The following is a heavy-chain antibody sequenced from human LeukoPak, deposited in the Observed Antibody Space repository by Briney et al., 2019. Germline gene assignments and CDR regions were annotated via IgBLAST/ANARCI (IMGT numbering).Heavy chain of an antibody. J-gene: IGHJ3*02. V-gene: IGHV4-34*01. D-gene: IGHD3-9*01. CDR3: ARGSRLTGTFDI. Sequence: ETLSLTCALYGGSFSGYYWSWIRQPPGKGLEWIGEINHSGSTNYSPSLKSRVTISLDTSKNQFSLKLSSVTAADTAVYYCARGSRLTGTFDIWGQGTMVTVPS. CDR1: GGSFSGYY. CDR2: INHSGST.